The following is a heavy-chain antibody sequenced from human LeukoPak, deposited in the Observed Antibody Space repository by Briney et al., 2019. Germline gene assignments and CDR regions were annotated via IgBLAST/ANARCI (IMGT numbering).Heavy chain of an antibody. V-gene: IGHV1-18*01. CDR3: ASRDGPQGAFDY. J-gene: IGHJ4*02. D-gene: IGHD5-24*01. Sequence: GASVKVSCKASGYAFTSSGISWVRQAPGQGLEWMGWIGNYNGNTNYAQNLQGRVTMTTDPSTSTAYMELRSLTSDDTAVYYCASRDGPQGAFDYWGQGTLVTVSS. CDR1: GYAFTSSG. CDR2: IGNYNGNT.